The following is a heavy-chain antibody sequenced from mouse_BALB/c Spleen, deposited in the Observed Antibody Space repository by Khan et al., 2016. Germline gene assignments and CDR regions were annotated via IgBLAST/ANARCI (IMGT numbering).Heavy chain of an antibody. CDR2: INTYTGES. J-gene: IGHJ4*01. CDR1: GYTLTNYG. V-gene: IGHV9-3-1*01. D-gene: IGHD2-12*01. Sequence: QIQLVQSGPELKKPGETVKISCKASGYTLTNYGMNWVKQAPGKGLEWMGWINTYTGESTYADDFKGRFAFSLETSANTAYLQINNLKNEDTATFFCAWKPPLRPDYYAMDFWDQGSSVTVSS. CDR3: AWKPPLRPDYYAMDF.